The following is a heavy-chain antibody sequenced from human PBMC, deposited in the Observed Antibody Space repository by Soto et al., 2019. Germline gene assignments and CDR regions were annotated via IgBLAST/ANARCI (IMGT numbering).Heavy chain of an antibody. V-gene: IGHV4-59*01. CDR2: VHHTGNT. Sequence: SETLSLTCTVSGDSIRDSFWSWVRQPPGKGLEWIGLVHHTGNTNYNPSLETRVTMLVDTSANHFSLTLTSVTPADTAIYYCARGREDNSDHHFGHLFDSGGQGTLVTVSS. CDR1: GDSIRDSF. J-gene: IGHJ4*02. CDR3: ARGREDNSDHHFGHLFDS. D-gene: IGHD3-22*01.